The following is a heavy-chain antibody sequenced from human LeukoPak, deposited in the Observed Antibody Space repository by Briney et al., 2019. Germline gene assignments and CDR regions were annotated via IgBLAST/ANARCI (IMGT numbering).Heavy chain of an antibody. CDR3: ARKAPGGYSYGHFDY. V-gene: IGHV4-59*08. Sequence: PSETLSLTCSVSGGSISSSYWSWIRQPPGKGLEWIGQIYYSGSTNYNPSLKSRVTISVDTSKNQFSLKLSSVTAADTAVYYCARKAPGGYSYGHFDYWGQGTLVTVSS. CDR2: IYYSGST. D-gene: IGHD5-18*01. J-gene: IGHJ4*02. CDR1: GGSISSSY.